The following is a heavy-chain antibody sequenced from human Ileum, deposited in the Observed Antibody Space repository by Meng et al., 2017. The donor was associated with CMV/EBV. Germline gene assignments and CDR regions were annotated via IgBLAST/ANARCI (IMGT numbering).Heavy chain of an antibody. CDR2: VRYDGSNK. CDR3: TRNPGEAGSYYYYYVMDV. CDR1: GFTFSSDW. V-gene: IGHV3-30*02. J-gene: IGHJ6*02. D-gene: IGHD3-16*01. Sequence: GGSLRLSCAASGFTFSSDWMHWVRQAPGKGLEWVAFVRYDGSNKYYPDSVKGRFTISRDNSKNTLFLQMNSLRAEDTAVYYCTRNPGEAGSYYYYYVMDVWGQGTTVTVSS.